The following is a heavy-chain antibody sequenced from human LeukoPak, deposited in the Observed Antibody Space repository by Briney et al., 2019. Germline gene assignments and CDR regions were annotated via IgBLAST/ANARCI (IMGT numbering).Heavy chain of an antibody. CDR1: GASISDYY. V-gene: IGHV4-59*01. Sequence: PSETLSLTCTVSGASISDYYWSWIRQPPGKGLEWIGYIYYGGSTNYNPSLKSRVTISVDTSKNQFSLELSSVTAADTAVYYCAREMGYYDSSGLDYWGQGTLVTVSS. D-gene: IGHD3-22*01. CDR2: IYYGGST. CDR3: AREMGYYDSSGLDY. J-gene: IGHJ4*02.